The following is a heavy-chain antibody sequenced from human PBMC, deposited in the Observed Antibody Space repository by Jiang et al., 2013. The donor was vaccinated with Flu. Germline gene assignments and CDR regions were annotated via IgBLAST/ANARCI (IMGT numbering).Heavy chain of an antibody. Sequence: YYMHWVRQAPGQGLEWMGIINPSGGGTSYAQKFQGRVTMTRDTSTSTVYMELSSLRSEDTAVYYCARDRNGSITGTTDAFDIWGQGTMVTVSS. CDR1: YY. V-gene: IGHV1-46*01. J-gene: IGHJ3*02. D-gene: IGHD1-14*01. CDR3: ARDRNGSITGTTDAFDI. CDR2: INPSGGGT.